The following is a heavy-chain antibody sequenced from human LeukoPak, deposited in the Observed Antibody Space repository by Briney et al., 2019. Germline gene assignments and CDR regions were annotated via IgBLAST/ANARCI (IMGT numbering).Heavy chain of an antibody. CDR1: GGSIRSDGYY. V-gene: IGHV4-39*01. Sequence: SETLSLTCTVSGGSIRSDGYYWAWIRQPPGKGLEWIGSIYYTGSTYYNPSLKTRVTISVDTSKNQFSVKLTSMTAADTAVYYCATYGPRNAFHIWGQGTMVTVSS. D-gene: IGHD1-14*01. CDR2: IYYTGST. CDR3: ATYGPRNAFHI. J-gene: IGHJ3*02.